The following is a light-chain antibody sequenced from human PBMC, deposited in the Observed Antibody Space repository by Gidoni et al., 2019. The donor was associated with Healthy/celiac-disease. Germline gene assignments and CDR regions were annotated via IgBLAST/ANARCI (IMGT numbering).Light chain of an antibody. J-gene: IGKJ2*01. V-gene: IGKV3-11*01. Sequence: IVLTHSPATLSLSPGERATLSCRASQSVSSYLAWYQQRPGQAPRLLIYDASNRATGIPARFSGSGSGTDFTLTISSLEPEDFAVYYCQQRSSWLYTFGQGTKLEIK. CDR1: QSVSSY. CDR2: DAS. CDR3: QQRSSWLYT.